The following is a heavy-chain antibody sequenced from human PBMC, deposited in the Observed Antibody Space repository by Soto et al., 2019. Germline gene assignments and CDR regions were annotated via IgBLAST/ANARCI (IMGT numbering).Heavy chain of an antibody. CDR3: ATHVDTAMGEDYYYYGMDV. CDR1: GGTFSSYA. D-gene: IGHD5-18*01. Sequence: VASVKVSCKASGGTFSSYAISWVRQTPGQGLEWMGGIIPIFGTANYAQKFQGRVTITADKSTSTAYMELSSLRSEDTAVYYCATHVDTAMGEDYYYYGMDVWGQGTTVTVSS. CDR2: IIPIFGTA. J-gene: IGHJ6*02. V-gene: IGHV1-69*06.